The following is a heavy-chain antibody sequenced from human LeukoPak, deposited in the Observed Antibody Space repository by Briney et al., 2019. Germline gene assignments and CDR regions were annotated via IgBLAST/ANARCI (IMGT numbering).Heavy chain of an antibody. V-gene: IGHV1-46*01. J-gene: IGHJ4*02. D-gene: IGHD2-2*01. CDR3: ARDSRVVPAAGHYFDS. CDR2: INPSSGST. CDR1: GYTFSSYH. Sequence: ASVKVSCKASGYTFSSYHMHWVRQAPRQGLEWMGIINPSSGSTSYAQRFQGRVTMTRDTSTSIVYMELSSLRSEDTAVYYCARDSRVVPAAGHYFDSWGQGILVTVSS.